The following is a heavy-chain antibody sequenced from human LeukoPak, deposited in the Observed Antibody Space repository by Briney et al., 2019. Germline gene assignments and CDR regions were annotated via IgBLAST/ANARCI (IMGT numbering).Heavy chain of an antibody. Sequence: GGSLRLSCAASGFTFSRYSMSWVRQAPGKGLEWVSAISGSGNSIYYADSVKGRFTISRDNSKPTLYLQINSLRAEDTAVYYCAKDSGGTYFYYSSYMDVWGKGTTVTVSS. V-gene: IGHV3-23*01. CDR1: GFTFSRYS. D-gene: IGHD1-26*01. CDR2: ISGSGNSI. J-gene: IGHJ6*03. CDR3: AKDSGGTYFYYSSYMDV.